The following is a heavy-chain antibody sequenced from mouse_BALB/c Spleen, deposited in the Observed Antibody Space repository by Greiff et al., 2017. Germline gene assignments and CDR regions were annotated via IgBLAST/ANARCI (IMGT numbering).Heavy chain of an antibody. D-gene: IGHD3-3*01. CDR2: IYPGNGDT. V-gene: IGHV1-12*01. CDR3: ARENPSCLAMDY. J-gene: IGHJ4*01. CDR1: GYTFTSYN. Sequence: QVQLQQPGAELVKPGASVKMSCKASGYTFTSYNMHWVKQTPGQGLEWIGAIYPGNGDTSYNQKFKGKATLTADKSSSTAYMQLSSLTSEDSAVYYCARENPSCLAMDYWGQGTSVTVSS.